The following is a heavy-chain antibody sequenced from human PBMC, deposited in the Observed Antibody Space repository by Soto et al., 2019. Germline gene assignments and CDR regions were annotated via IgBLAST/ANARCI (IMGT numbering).Heavy chain of an antibody. CDR1: GGSFSGYY. CDR3: ARGPPRYSSSSRVWFDP. J-gene: IGHJ5*02. CDR2: INHSGST. V-gene: IGHV4-34*01. Sequence: PSETLSLTCAVYGGSFSGYYWSWIRQPPGKGLEWIGEINHSGSTNYNPSLKSRVTISVDTSKNQFSLKLSSVTAADTAVYYCARGPPRYSSSSRVWFDPWGQGTLVTVS. D-gene: IGHD6-6*01.